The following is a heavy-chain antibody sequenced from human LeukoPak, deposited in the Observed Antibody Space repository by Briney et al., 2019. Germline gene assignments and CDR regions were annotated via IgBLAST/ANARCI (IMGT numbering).Heavy chain of an antibody. CDR1: GGSISSGGYS. J-gene: IGHJ5*02. D-gene: IGHD3-10*01. CDR3: ARGRISYYYGSGSLDWFDP. Sequence: SETLSLTCAVSGGSISSGGYSWSWIRQPPGKGLEWIGDIYHSGSTYYNPSLKSRVTISVDRSKNQFSLKLSSVTAADTAVYYCARGRISYYYGSGSLDWFDPWGQGTLVTVSS. V-gene: IGHV4-30-2*01. CDR2: IYHSGST.